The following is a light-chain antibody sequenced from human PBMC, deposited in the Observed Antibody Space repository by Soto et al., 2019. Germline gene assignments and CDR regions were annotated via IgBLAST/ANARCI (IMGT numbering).Light chain of an antibody. V-gene: IGKV3-11*01. CDR3: QPRGT. CDR1: QSVSSY. J-gene: IGKJ4*01. Sequence: EFVLTQSPATLSLSPGERATLSCRASQSVSSYLAWYQQKPGQAPRLLIYDISNRATGIPPRFSGSGSGTDFTLTISSLEPEDFAVYYCQPRGTFGGGTKVEIK. CDR2: DIS.